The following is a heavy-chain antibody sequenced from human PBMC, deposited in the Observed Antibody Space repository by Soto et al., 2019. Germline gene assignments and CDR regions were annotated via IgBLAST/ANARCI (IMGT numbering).Heavy chain of an antibody. D-gene: IGHD6-13*01. J-gene: IGHJ5*02. Sequence: ASVKVSCKASGYTFTGYYMHWVRQAPGQGLEWMGWINPNSGGTNYAQKFQGWVTMTRDTSISTAYMELSRLRSDDTAVYYCARVLNRAAAGNVHGWFDPWGQGTLVTVSS. CDR3: ARVLNRAAAGNVHGWFDP. CDR2: INPNSGGT. CDR1: GYTFTGYY. V-gene: IGHV1-2*04.